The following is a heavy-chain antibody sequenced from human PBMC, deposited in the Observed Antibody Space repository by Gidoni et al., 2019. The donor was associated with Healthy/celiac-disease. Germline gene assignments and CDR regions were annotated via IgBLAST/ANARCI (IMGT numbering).Heavy chain of an antibody. CDR3: ARDQKEQWLVRYFDL. CDR1: GGSLSSGSYY. J-gene: IGHJ2*01. V-gene: IGHV4-61*02. CDR2: IYTSGST. Sequence: QVQLQESGPGLVKPSQTLSLTCTVSGGSLSSGSYYWSWIRQPAGKGLEWIGRIYTSGSTNYNPSLKSRVTISVDTSKNQFSLKLSSVTAADTAVYYCARDQKEQWLVRYFDLWGRGTLVTVSS. D-gene: IGHD6-19*01.